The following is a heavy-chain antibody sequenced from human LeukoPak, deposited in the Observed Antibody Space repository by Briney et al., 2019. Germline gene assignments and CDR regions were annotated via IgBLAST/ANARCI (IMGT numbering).Heavy chain of an antibody. CDR2: ISDYNGNT. D-gene: IGHD6-13*01. Sequence: ASVKVSCKASGYTFTSYGISWGRQAPGQGLEWMGWISDYNGNTNYAQKLQGRVTMTTDTSTSTAYMELRSLRSDDTAVYYCARDPGGSSSEYFDYWGQGTLVTVSS. CDR3: ARDPGGSSSEYFDY. CDR1: GYTFTSYG. V-gene: IGHV1-18*01. J-gene: IGHJ4*02.